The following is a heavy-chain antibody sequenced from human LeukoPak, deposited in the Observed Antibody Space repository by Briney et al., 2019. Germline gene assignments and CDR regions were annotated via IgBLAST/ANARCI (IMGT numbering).Heavy chain of an antibody. V-gene: IGHV4-4*02. Sequence: NTSETLSLTCAVSGGSISSGDWWTWVRQSPGKGLEWIGEIYHSGSTNYNPSLKSRVTISVDKSKNQFSLKLSSVTAADTAVYYCARIPGIAAARAYYYYMDVWGKGTTVTVSS. CDR2: IYHSGST. J-gene: IGHJ6*03. D-gene: IGHD6-13*01. CDR3: ARIPGIAAARAYYYYMDV. CDR1: GGSISSGDW.